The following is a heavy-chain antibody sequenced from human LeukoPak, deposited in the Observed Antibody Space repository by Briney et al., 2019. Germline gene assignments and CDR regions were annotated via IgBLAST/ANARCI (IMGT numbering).Heavy chain of an antibody. J-gene: IGHJ4*02. CDR2: IYYSGST. D-gene: IGHD2-21*01. V-gene: IGHV4-30-4*08. Sequence: TLSLTCTVSGGSIGSGDYYWSWIRQPPGKGLEWIGYIYYSGSTYYNPSLNSRVTISVDTSKNQFSLKLSSVTAADTAVDYCARTQNYCGGDCYLFDYWGQGTLVTVSS. CDR1: GGSIGSGDYY. CDR3: ARTQNYCGGDCYLFDY.